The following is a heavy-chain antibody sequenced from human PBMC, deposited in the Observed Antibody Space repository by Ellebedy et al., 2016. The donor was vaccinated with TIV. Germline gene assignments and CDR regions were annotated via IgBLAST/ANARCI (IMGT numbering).Heavy chain of an antibody. J-gene: IGHJ3*02. Sequence: GESLKISCTASGFSFRSYWMTWVRQAPGKGLEWVANINQDGSDKYYEDSVKGRFTIARDNAKNSLFLQMSSLRVEDTAVYYCATDGSYGDYRSPTHAFVMWGQGTVVTVSS. V-gene: IGHV3-7*01. CDR1: GFSFRSYW. CDR3: ATDGSYGDYRSPTHAFVM. CDR2: INQDGSDK. D-gene: IGHD4-17*01.